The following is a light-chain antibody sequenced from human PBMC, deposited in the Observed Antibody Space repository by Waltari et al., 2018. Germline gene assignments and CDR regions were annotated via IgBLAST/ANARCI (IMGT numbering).Light chain of an antibody. CDR3: SSYTSSSTYV. Sequence: QSALTQPASVSGSPGQSITLSCTGTSSDVGTYEYVSWYQQHPGKAPKLMIYEVSHRPSGISQRFSGSKSGNTASLTISGLQAEDEADYYCSSYTSSSTYVFGSGTKVTVL. V-gene: IGLV2-14*01. CDR1: SSDVGTYEY. CDR2: EVS. J-gene: IGLJ1*01.